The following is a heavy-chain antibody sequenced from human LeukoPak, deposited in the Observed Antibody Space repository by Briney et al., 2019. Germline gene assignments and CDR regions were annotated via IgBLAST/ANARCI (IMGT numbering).Heavy chain of an antibody. V-gene: IGHV4-59*01. CDR1: GGSISSYY. CDR2: IYYSGST. J-gene: IGHJ6*02. D-gene: IGHD6-13*01. Sequence: PSETLSLTCTVSGGSISSYYWSWIRQPPGKGLEWIGYIYYSGSTNYNPSLKSRVTISVDTSKNQFSLKLSSVTAADTAVYYCARDGAYSSSWYWSYGMDVWGQGTTVTVSS. CDR3: ARDGAYSSSWYWSYGMDV.